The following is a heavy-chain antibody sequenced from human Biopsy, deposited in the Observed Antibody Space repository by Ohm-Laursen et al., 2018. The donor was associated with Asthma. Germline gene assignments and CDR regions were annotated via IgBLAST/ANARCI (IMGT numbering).Heavy chain of an antibody. D-gene: IGHD5-12*01. CDR2: INAGNGNT. Sequence: ASVKVSCKASGYTFINYAIHWVRQAPGQRLEWMGWINAGNGNTKYSQKFQGRVTITRDTSVSTAYMELRSLSSEDTAVYYCARGYSGSDRIVYYYSGLEVWGQGTTVTVSS. CDR3: ARGYSGSDRIVYYYSGLEV. J-gene: IGHJ6*02. CDR1: GYTFINYA. V-gene: IGHV1-3*01.